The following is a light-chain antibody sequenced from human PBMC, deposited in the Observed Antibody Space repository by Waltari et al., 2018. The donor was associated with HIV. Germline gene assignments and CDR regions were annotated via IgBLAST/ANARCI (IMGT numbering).Light chain of an antibody. Sequence: QSALTQPPSESGSPGQSVTLSCTGTSSDVGGYNNVSWYQQHPGKAPRLMICEVTKRPSGVPDRFFGCKSGNTASLTVSGLQGDDEADYYCSSYAGSNTYVFGTGTKVTVL. CDR3: SSYAGSNTYV. J-gene: IGLJ1*01. CDR2: EVT. CDR1: SSDVGGYNN. V-gene: IGLV2-8*01.